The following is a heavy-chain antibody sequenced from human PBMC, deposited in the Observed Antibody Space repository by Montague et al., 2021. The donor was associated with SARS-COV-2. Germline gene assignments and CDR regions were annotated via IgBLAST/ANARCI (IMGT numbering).Heavy chain of an antibody. Sequence: SETLSLTCTVSGDSVKTNLYYWGWIRQPPGKGLEWIGNIYYTGTTYYNPSFKSRVTMSVDTSKNQFSLKLTSVTAADTAVYYCANADRCSSGSCYSPFDSWGQGSLVTVSS. V-gene: IGHV4-39*01. CDR2: IYYTGTT. CDR3: ANADRCSSGSCYSPFDS. CDR1: GDSVKTNLYY. J-gene: IGHJ4*02. D-gene: IGHD2-15*01.